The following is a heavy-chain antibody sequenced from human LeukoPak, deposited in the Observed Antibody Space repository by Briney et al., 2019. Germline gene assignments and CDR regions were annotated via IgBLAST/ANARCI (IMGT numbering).Heavy chain of an antibody. J-gene: IGHJ4*02. V-gene: IGHV5-51*01. CDR1: GYSFATYW. CDR2: IYPGDSDT. CDR3: ARSKNSRCWQYYFDY. Sequence: GESLKISCKGSGYSFATYWIGWVRQMPGKGLEWMGIIYPGDSDTRYSPSFQGQVTMSADKSISTAYLQWSSLKASDTAMYYCARSKNSRCWQYYFDYWGQGTLVTVSS. D-gene: IGHD6-13*01.